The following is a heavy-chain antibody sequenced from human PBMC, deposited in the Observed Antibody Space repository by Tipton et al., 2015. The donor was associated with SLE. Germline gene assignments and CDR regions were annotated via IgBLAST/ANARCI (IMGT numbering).Heavy chain of an antibody. D-gene: IGHD1-1*01. Sequence: LRLSCAVSGASIGSGGYSWNWIRQPPGKGLEWIGYIYYSGSTNYNPSLKSRVTISVDTSKNQLSLKLSAVTAADTAVYYCARALWKGGDYWGQGTLVTVSS. CDR1: GASIGSGGYS. V-gene: IGHV4-61*08. J-gene: IGHJ4*02. CDR3: ARALWKGGDY. CDR2: IYYSGST.